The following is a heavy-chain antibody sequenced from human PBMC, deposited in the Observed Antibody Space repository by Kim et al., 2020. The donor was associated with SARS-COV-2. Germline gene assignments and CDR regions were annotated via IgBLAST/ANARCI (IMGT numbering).Heavy chain of an antibody. Sequence: GGSLRLSCAASGFTFSSYGMHWVRQAPGKGLEWVAVISYDGSNKYYADSVKGRFTISRDNSKNTLYLQMNSLRAEDTAVYYCAKEGGDGRDGYKYYFDY. CDR2: ISYDGSNK. CDR3: AKEGGDGRDGYKYYFDY. J-gene: IGHJ4*01. D-gene: IGHD2-15*01. CDR1: GFTFSSYG. V-gene: IGHV3-30*18.